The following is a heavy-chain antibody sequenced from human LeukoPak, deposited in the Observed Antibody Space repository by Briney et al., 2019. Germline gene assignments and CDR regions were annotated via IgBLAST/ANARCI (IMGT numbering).Heavy chain of an antibody. Sequence: PSETLSLTCTVSGGSVSNYFWSWIRRPPGKGLEWIGYIDDSGNTDYNPSLKSRVSISIAKSKNQFSLKLTSVTAADTAMYYCARSDYYGSGSHTVFDAFDIWGQGTRVTVSS. CDR2: IDDSGNT. V-gene: IGHV4-59*02. CDR1: GGSVSNYF. CDR3: ARSDYYGSGSHTVFDAFDI. J-gene: IGHJ3*02. D-gene: IGHD3-10*01.